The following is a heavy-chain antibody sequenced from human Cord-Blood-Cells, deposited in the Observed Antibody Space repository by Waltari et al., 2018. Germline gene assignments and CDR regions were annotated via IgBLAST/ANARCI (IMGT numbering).Heavy chain of an antibody. Sequence: QVQLQQWGAGLLKPSETLSLTCAVYGGSFSGYYWSWIRQPPGKGRGWIGEINHSGSTNYNPARKIRVSIAVDTAKSQFSLKLSSVTAADTAVYCCARSATKNWFDPWGQGTLVTVSS. CDR3: ARSATKNWFDP. CDR1: GGSFSGYY. CDR2: INHSGST. V-gene: IGHV4-34*01. J-gene: IGHJ5*02. D-gene: IGHD5-12*01.